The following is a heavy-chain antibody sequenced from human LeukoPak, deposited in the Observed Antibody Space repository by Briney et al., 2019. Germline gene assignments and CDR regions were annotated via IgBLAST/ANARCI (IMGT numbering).Heavy chain of an antibody. CDR1: GYTFTGYY. D-gene: IGHD4-17*01. Sequence: GASVKVSCKASGYTFTGYYMHWVRQAPGQGLEWMGWINPNSGGTNYAQKFQGRATMTRDTSISTAYMELSRLRSDDTAVYYCARDPYGDYVTFDYWGQGTLVTVSS. CDR3: ARDPYGDYVTFDY. J-gene: IGHJ4*02. V-gene: IGHV1-2*02. CDR2: INPNSGGT.